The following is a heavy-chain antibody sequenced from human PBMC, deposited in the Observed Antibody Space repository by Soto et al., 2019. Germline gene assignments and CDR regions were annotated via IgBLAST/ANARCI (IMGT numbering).Heavy chain of an antibody. Sequence: GASVKVSCKASGYTFTSYGISWVRQAPGQGLEWMGWISAYNGNTNYAQKLQGRVTMTTDTSTSTAYMELRSLRSDDTAVYYCARKVVVGPAAKIPYNGFDPWGQGTLVNVSS. J-gene: IGHJ5*02. V-gene: IGHV1-18*01. CDR1: GYTFTSYG. D-gene: IGHD2-2*01. CDR3: ARKVVVGPAAKIPYNGFDP. CDR2: ISAYNGNT.